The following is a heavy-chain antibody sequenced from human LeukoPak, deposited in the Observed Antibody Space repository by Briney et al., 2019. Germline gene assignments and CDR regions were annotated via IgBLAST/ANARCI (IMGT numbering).Heavy chain of an antibody. CDR1: GFTFSSHG. Sequence: GGSQRLSCAASGFTFSSHGMCWVRQAPGRGLEGVASISIGGDTTYSDSLKGRFTISRHNSKNTLYLQLDSLRAEDTAIYYCAKEIRPNDCWGQGTLVTVSS. V-gene: IGHV3-23*01. D-gene: IGHD4-17*01. J-gene: IGHJ4*02. CDR3: AKEIRPNDC. CDR2: ISIGGDTT.